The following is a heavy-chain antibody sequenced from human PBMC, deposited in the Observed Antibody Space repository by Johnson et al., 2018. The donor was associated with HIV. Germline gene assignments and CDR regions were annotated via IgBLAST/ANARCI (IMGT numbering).Heavy chain of an antibody. Sequence: QVQLVESGGGVVQPGRSLRLSCAASGFTFRSYAMHCVRQAPGKGLEWVAVTWFDGSNKYYSDSVKGRFTISRDNSKSTLYLQMNILRAEDTAVYYCAKVAVATAAGGVALDIWGPGTMVIVSS. CDR3: AKVAVATAAGGVALDI. D-gene: IGHD6-13*01. V-gene: IGHV3-33*06. J-gene: IGHJ3*02. CDR1: GFTFRSYA. CDR2: TWFDGSNK.